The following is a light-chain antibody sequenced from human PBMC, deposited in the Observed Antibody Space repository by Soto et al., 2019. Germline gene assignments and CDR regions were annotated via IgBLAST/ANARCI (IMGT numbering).Light chain of an antibody. CDR3: CSFTSITTYV. Sequence: ALTQPASVSGSLGQSITISCTGTSSDVGAYNYVSWYQQQPGKAPKLMISEVSNRPSGVSNRFSGSKSGNTASLIISGLQAEDEADYYCCSFTSITTYVFGTGPKVTVL. CDR2: EVS. CDR1: SSDVGAYNY. V-gene: IGLV2-14*01. J-gene: IGLJ1*01.